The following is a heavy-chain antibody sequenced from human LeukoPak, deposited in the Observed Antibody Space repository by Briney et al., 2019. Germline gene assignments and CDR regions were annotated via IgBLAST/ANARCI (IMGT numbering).Heavy chain of an antibody. CDR3: ARRHCSSTSCYNAFDI. Sequence: SETLSLTCTVSGGSISSSSYYWGWIRQPPGKGLEWIGSIYYSGSTYYNPSLKSRVTISVDTSKNQFSLKLSSVTAADTAVYYCARRHCSSTSCYNAFDIWGQGTMVTVSS. J-gene: IGHJ3*02. V-gene: IGHV4-39*07. CDR2: IYYSGST. CDR1: GGSISSSSYY. D-gene: IGHD2-2*02.